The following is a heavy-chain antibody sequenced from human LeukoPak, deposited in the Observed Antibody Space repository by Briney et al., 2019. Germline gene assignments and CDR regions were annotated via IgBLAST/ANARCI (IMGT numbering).Heavy chain of an antibody. D-gene: IGHD6-6*01. Sequence: GESLKVSCKGYGYSFTSYWIGWVRQMPGKGLEWMGIIYPGDSDTRYSPSFQGQVTISADKSISTAYLQWSSLKASDTAMYYCARPPKSSSDAFDIWGQGTMVTVSS. CDR1: GYSFTSYW. CDR2: IYPGDSDT. V-gene: IGHV5-51*01. J-gene: IGHJ3*02. CDR3: ARPPKSSSDAFDI.